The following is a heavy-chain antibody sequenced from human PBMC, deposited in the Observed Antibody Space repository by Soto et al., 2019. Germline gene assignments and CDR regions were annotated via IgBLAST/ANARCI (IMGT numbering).Heavy chain of an antibody. Sequence: ASVKVSCKASGYTFTSYDINWVRQAPGQGLEWLGWMNPNSGNTGYAQKFQGRVTMTRNTSISTDYMELSSLRSEDTAVYYCARASRYYDFWSGYYVFWFDPWGQGTLVTVSS. CDR3: ARASRYYDFWSGYYVFWFDP. V-gene: IGHV1-8*01. J-gene: IGHJ5*02. CDR1: GYTFTSYD. CDR2: MNPNSGNT. D-gene: IGHD3-3*01.